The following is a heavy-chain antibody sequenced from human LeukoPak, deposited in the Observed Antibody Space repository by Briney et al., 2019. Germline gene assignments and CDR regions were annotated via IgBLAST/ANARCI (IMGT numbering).Heavy chain of an antibody. Sequence: SQTLSLTCTVSGGSISTYVCSCIRQPPGKGLEWSGVFYNSGGTNYNPSLKSRVTVSVDTSKNQFSLKLSSVTAADTAVYYCARERAYCGADCYRYFDYWGQGTLVTVSS. CDR2: FYNSGGT. CDR1: GGSISTYV. J-gene: IGHJ4*02. D-gene: IGHD2-21*02. CDR3: ARERAYCGADCYRYFDY. V-gene: IGHV4-59*01.